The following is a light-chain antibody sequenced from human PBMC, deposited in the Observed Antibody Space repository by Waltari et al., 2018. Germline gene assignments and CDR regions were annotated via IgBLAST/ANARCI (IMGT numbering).Light chain of an antibody. CDR2: QDN. CDR3: QAWDNRSAL. V-gene: IGLV3-1*01. Sequence: SYELTQSHSVSVSLGQTANITCAGDKLGNMYVSWYKQKPGQSPVLVIYQDNRRPSWIPERFSGSISASTATLTISGTQAMDEADYYCQAWDNRSALFGGGTKLTVL. CDR1: KLGNMY. J-gene: IGLJ2*01.